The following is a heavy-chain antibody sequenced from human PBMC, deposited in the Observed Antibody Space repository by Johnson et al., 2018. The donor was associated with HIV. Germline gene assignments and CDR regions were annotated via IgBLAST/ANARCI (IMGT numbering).Heavy chain of an antibody. D-gene: IGHD4-17*01. V-gene: IGHV3-30*04. J-gene: IGHJ3*01. CDR1: GFTFSSYA. CDR2: ITYDGSNK. CDR3: ARSRDYGPARSAFDV. Sequence: QVQLVESGGGLVQPGGSLRLSCAASGFTFSSYAMHWVRQAPGKGLEWVAVITYDGSNKYYADSVKGRFTISRNNSKNTLYLQMNSLRAEDTAGYYCARSRDYGPARSAFDVWGQGTMVTVSS.